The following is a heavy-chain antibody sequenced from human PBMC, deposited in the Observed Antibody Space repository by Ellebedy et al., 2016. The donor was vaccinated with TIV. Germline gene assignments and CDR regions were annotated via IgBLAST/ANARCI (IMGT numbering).Heavy chain of an antibody. CDR2: ISSSSSST. V-gene: IGHV3-11*06. D-gene: IGHD2-15*01. Sequence: GESLKISCAASEFTFSDYHMSWIRQAPGKGLEWVSYISSSSSSTNYADSVKGRFTISRDDAKNSLYLQMNSLRAEDTAVYYCMAHSDFDCWGQGTLVIVSS. CDR3: MAHSDFDC. J-gene: IGHJ4*02. CDR1: EFTFSDYH.